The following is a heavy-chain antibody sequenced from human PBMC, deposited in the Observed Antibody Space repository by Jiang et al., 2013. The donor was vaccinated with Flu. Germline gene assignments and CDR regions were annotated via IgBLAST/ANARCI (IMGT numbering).Heavy chain of an antibody. CDR2: IYVGDHA. D-gene: IGHD4-23*01. CDR1: GYDFNTYW. CDR3: GRIIGGGNALLH. J-gene: IGHJ4*02. V-gene: IGHV5-51*03. Sequence: GAEVKKPGESLKISCKDSGYDFNTYWIGWVRQMPGKGLEYLGVIYVGDHARYNPPFEDQVSISVDKSINTVYLQWRSLKASDTAIYYCGRIIGGGNALLHWGQGTLVTVSS.